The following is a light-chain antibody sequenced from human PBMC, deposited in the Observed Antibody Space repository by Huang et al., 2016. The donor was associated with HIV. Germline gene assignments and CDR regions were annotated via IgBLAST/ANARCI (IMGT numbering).Light chain of an antibody. CDR2: WAS. Sequence: DIVMTQSPDSLAVSLGERATINCKSSQSVLYSSNNKNCLAWYQQKPGQPPKLRIYWASTRESGVPDRFSGCGSGTDFTLTISSLQAEDVAVYYCQQYYSNPWTFGQGTKVEIK. J-gene: IGKJ1*01. V-gene: IGKV4-1*01. CDR3: QQYYSNPWT. CDR1: QSVLYSSNNKNC.